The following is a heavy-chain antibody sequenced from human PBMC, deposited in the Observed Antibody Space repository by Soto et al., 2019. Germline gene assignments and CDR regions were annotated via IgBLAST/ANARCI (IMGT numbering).Heavy chain of an antibody. CDR3: VRHGVTDHRYFED. V-gene: IGHV4-59*08. CDR1: GVSILGYY. D-gene: IGHD3-16*01. CDR2: IYYSGST. J-gene: IGHJ4*02. Sequence: SETLSLTCTVSGVSILGYYWTWILQPPGKGLEWIGSIYYSGSTNYNPSLKSRVTISLDTSKNQFSLKLSSVTAADSAVYYGVRHGVTDHRYFEDWGQGTRVNVPS.